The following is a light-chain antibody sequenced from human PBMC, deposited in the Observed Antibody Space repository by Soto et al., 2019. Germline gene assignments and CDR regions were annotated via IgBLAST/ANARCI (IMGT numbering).Light chain of an antibody. CDR1: QSVSSSF. J-gene: IGKJ1*01. Sequence: EIVLTQSPGSLSLSPGERATLSCRTSQSVSSSFIAWYQQQPGQAPRLLIFGASVRATGVPDRFSGSGAGTDFTLTISRVEPEDFAVYYCYQYVGSLTFGQGTTVEI. CDR3: YQYVGSLT. V-gene: IGKV3-20*01. CDR2: GAS.